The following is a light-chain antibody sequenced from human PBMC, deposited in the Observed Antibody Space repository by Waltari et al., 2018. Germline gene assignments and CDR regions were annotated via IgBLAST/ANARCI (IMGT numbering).Light chain of an antibody. CDR2: WAS. V-gene: IGKV4-1*01. Sequence: DIVLTQSPDSLAVSLGERATINCKSSQSVVFSSNNKNYLAWYQQKPGPPPKLLITWASTRESGVPDRFSGSGSETDFTLTISSLQAEDVAVYYCQQCYTFPYTFGQGTKLEIK. J-gene: IGKJ2*01. CDR1: QSVVFSSNNKNY. CDR3: QQCYTFPYT.